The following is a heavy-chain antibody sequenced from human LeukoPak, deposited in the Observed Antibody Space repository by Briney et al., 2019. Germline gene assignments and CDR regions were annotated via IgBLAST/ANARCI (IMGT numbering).Heavy chain of an antibody. CDR1: GFTFSSYA. Sequence: GRSLRLSCAASGFTFSSYAMHWVRQAPGKGLEWVAVISYDGSNKYYADSVKVRFTISRDNSRNTLYLQMNSLRAEDAAVYYCARDPDVMYSSGWLDYWGQGTLVTVSS. V-gene: IGHV3-30*04. CDR2: ISYDGSNK. CDR3: ARDPDVMYSSGWLDY. D-gene: IGHD6-19*01. J-gene: IGHJ4*02.